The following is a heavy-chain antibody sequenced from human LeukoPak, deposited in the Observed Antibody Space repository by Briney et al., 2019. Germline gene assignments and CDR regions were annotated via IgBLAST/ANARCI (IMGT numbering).Heavy chain of an antibody. CDR3: ARDRSIVRGVREAFDI. D-gene: IGHD3-10*01. J-gene: IGHJ3*02. V-gene: IGHV1-69*13. Sequence: ASVKVSCKASGGTFSSYAISWVRQAPGQGLEWMGGIIPIFGTANYAQKFQGRVTITADESTSTAYMELSSLRSEDTAVYYCARDRSIVRGVREAFDIWGQGTMVTVSS. CDR2: IIPIFGTA. CDR1: GGTFSSYA.